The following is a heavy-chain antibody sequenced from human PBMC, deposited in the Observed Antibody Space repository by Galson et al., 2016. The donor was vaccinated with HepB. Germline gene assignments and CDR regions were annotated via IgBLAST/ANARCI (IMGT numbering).Heavy chain of an antibody. V-gene: IGHV1-46*04. CDR1: GYLFSTYF. CDR2: FNPSRGST. J-gene: IGHJ4*02. D-gene: IGHD6-19*01. Sequence: SVKVSCKASGYLFSTYFIHWVRQAPGQGLEWMGLFNPSRGSTTYAQKLQGRVTMSGDTSTGTFYMELSSLTSEDTAMYYCARRSAGGSEDFLDYWGQGTLVTVSS. CDR3: ARRSAGGSEDFLDY.